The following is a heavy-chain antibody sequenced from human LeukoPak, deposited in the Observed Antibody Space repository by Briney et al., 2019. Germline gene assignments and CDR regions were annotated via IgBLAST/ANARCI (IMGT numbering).Heavy chain of an antibody. Sequence: GGSLRLSCAASGFTFSSYGMSWVRQAPGKGLEWVAVISYDGSNKYYADSVKGRFTISRDNSKKTLYLQMNSLRAEDTAVYYCARDQDYSSSSNFDYWGQGTLVTVSS. D-gene: IGHD6-6*01. V-gene: IGHV3-30*03. CDR3: ARDQDYSSSSNFDY. CDR2: ISYDGSNK. J-gene: IGHJ4*02. CDR1: GFTFSSYG.